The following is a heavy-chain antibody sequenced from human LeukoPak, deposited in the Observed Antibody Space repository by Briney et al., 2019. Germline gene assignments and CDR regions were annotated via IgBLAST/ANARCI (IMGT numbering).Heavy chain of an antibody. D-gene: IGHD3-22*01. CDR3: ARGSDSSGYLPSDY. V-gene: IGHV4-30-4*01. CDR1: GGSISSGDYY. Sequence: PSETLSLTGTVSGGSISSGDYYWSWIRQPPGKGLEWIGYIYYSGSTYYNPSLKSRVTISVDTSKDQFSLKLSSVTAADTAVYYCARGSDSSGYLPSDYWGQGTLVTVSS. J-gene: IGHJ4*02. CDR2: IYYSGST.